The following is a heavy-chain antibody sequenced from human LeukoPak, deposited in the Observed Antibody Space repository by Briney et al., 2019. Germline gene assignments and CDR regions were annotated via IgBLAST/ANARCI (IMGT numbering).Heavy chain of an antibody. CDR1: GFTFSGFS. D-gene: IGHD3-10*01. CDR2: IKQDGSER. J-gene: IGHJ4*02. V-gene: IGHV3-7*01. CDR3: ARAGSHWHYVY. Sequence: GGSLRLSCAASGFTFSGFSMSWVRQSPTKGLEWVANIKQDGSERYYVDSVKGRFTISRDNAKNSLSLQVNNLRVEDTAVYYCARAGSHWHYVYWGQGTVVTVSS.